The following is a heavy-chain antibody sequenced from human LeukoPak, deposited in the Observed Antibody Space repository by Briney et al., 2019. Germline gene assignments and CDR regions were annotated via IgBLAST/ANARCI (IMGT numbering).Heavy chain of an antibody. J-gene: IGHJ4*02. CDR3: ARGFRRTYYYDSSGYPFDY. V-gene: IGHV4-34*01. CDR1: GGSFSGYY. CDR2: INHSGST. Sequence: SETLSPTCAVYGGSFSGYYWSWIRQPPGKGLEWIGEINHSGSTNYNPSLKSRVTISVDTSKNQFSLKLSSVTAADTAVYYCARGFRRTYYYDSSGYPFDYWGQGTLVTVSS. D-gene: IGHD3-22*01.